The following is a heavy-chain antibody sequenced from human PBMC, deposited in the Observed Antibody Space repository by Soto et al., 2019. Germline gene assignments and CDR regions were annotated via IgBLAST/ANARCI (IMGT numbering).Heavy chain of an antibody. Sequence: QVQLVESGGGVVQPGRSLRLSCAASGFNFGSYGMHWVRQAPGKGLEWVASTRHDGSNTYYADSVRGRFTISRDNSKNTLYLQMNSLTVEDTAVYYCVRDGVGATTFFGYFDYWGQGTLITVSS. CDR2: TRHDGSNT. CDR1: GFNFGSYG. D-gene: IGHD1-26*01. CDR3: VRDGVGATTFFGYFDY. V-gene: IGHV3-33*01. J-gene: IGHJ4*02.